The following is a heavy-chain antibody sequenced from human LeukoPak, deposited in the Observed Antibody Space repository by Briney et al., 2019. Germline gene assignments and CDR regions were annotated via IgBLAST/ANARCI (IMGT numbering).Heavy chain of an antibody. CDR2: IYYSGST. Sequence: KPSETLSLTCTVSGGSISSYYWSWIRQLPGKGLEWIGYIYYSGSTNYNPSLKSRATISVDTSKNQFSLKLSSVTAADTAVYYCARIRYYDYVWGSYHPDYFDYWGQGTLVTVSS. D-gene: IGHD3-16*02. CDR1: GGSISSYY. J-gene: IGHJ4*02. CDR3: ARIRYYDYVWGSYHPDYFDY. V-gene: IGHV4-59*01.